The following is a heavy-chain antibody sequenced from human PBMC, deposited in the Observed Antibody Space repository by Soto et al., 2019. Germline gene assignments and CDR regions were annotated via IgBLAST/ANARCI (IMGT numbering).Heavy chain of an antibody. Sequence: SETLSLTCAVYGGSFSGYYWSWIRQPPGKGLEWIGEINHSGSTNYNPSLKSRVTISVDTSKNQFSLYLQMNSLRDEDTAVYYCARVRGYSYGYGDVWGQGTTVTVSS. CDR1: GGSFSGYY. D-gene: IGHD5-18*01. J-gene: IGHJ6*02. CDR3: ARVRGYSYGYGDV. V-gene: IGHV4-34*01. CDR2: INHSGST.